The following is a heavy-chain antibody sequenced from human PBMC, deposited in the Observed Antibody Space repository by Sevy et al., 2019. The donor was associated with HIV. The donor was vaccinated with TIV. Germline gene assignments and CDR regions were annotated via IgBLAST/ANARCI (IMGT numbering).Heavy chain of an antibody. D-gene: IGHD6-13*01. CDR1: GYSFASYW. J-gene: IGHJ1*01. Sequence: GESLKISCMGSGYSFASYWIGWVRQMPGKGLEWMGIIYPGDSDTRYSLSFEGQVTISADKSISTAYLQWSSLKASDTAMYYCARQEGGIAAAVVQHWGQGTLVTVSS. V-gene: IGHV5-51*01. CDR3: ARQEGGIAAAVVQH. CDR2: IYPGDSDT.